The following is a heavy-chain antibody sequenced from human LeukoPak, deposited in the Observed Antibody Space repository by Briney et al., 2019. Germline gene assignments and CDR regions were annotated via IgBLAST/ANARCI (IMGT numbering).Heavy chain of an antibody. CDR1: GGSISSSSYY. CDR2: IYYSGST. D-gene: IGHD3-3*01. CDR3: AREDTGFWSGYYEDYGMDV. V-gene: IGHV4-39*02. J-gene: IGHJ6*02. Sequence: PSETLSLTCTVSGGSISSSSYYWGWIRQPPGKGLEWIGSIYYSGSTYYNPSLKSRVTISVDTSKNQFPLKLSSVTAADTAVYYCAREDTGFWSGYYEDYGMDVWGQGTTVTVSS.